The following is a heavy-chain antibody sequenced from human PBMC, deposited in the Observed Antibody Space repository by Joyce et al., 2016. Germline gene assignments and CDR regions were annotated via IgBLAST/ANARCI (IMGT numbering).Heavy chain of an antibody. D-gene: IGHD6-6*01. CDR3: ARVPSRSVAVRRFDY. Sequence: AQLVQSGAEMKRPGTSVKVSCKASGYTFTAYYIHWLRQATGQGLEGMGRINPNSGGTKYAQRFQGRVTMTRDESLSTAYMELSRLTSDDTAVYYWARVPSRSVAVRRFDYWGQGTLVTVSS. J-gene: IGHJ4*02. CDR2: INPNSGGT. CDR1: GYTFTAYY. V-gene: IGHV1-2*06.